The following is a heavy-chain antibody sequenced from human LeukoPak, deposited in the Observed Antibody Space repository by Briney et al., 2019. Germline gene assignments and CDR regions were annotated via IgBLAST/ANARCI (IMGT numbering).Heavy chain of an antibody. CDR2: ISAYNGNT. CDR3: AKDMGYYGSGSPGVDY. CDR1: GYTFTSYG. Sequence: ASVEVSCKASGYTFTSYGISWVRQAPGQGLEWMGWISAYNGNTNYAQKLQGRVTMTTDTSTSTAYMELRSLRSDDTALYYCAKDMGYYGSGSPGVDYWGQGTLVTVSS. V-gene: IGHV1-18*01. J-gene: IGHJ4*02. D-gene: IGHD3-10*01.